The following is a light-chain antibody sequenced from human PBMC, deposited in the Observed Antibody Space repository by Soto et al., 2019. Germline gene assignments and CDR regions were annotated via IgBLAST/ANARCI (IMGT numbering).Light chain of an antibody. CDR1: QSLSGRY. J-gene: IGKJ4*01. V-gene: IGKV3-20*01. CDR3: QHRAGWPPALT. CDR2: GAS. Sequence: FTHSPGTLALSLVQGPTLSCRPSQSLSGRYLAWYKKKPGPAPRLLIYGASTRAPGIPDRFSGSGSGTDFTLTISRLEPEDFAVYYCQHRAGWPPALTFGGGTKVDIK.